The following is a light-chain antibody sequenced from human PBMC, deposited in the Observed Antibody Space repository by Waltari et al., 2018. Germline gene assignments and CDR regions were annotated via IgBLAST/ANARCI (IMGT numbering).Light chain of an antibody. V-gene: IGLV1-40*01. CDR1: SPNIGAGFD. Sequence: QSVLTQPPSVSGAPGQRVTISCTGSSPNIGAGFDVHWYQQLPGTAPKLLIYRNNNRPSGVPDRFSGSKSGTSASLAITVLQAEDEADYYCQSYDSNLVLFGGGTKLTVL. CDR2: RNN. CDR3: QSYDSNLVL. J-gene: IGLJ2*01.